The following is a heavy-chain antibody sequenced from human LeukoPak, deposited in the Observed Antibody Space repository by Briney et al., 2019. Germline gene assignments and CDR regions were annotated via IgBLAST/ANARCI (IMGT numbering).Heavy chain of an antibody. CDR2: IHSGGST. V-gene: IGHV3-66*02. CDR1: GFPVNSTY. CDR3: ARDKKRNSYGHNYYGVDV. D-gene: IGHD5-18*01. Sequence: PGGSLRLSCVASGFPVNSTYMNWVRQAPGKGLEWVSVIHSGGSTYYADSVKGRFTISRDTSKNMLYLQMNSLRPEDTALYYCARDKKRNSYGHNYYGVDVWGQGTTVTVSS. J-gene: IGHJ6*02.